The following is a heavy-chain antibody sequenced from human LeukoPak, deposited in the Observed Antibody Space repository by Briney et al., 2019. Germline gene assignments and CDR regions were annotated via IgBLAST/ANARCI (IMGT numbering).Heavy chain of an antibody. V-gene: IGHV3-33*06. Sequence: GGSLRLSCAASGFTFSSYGMHWVRQAPGKGLEWVAVIWYDGSNKYYADSVKGRFTISRDNSKNTLYLQMNSLRAEDTAVYYCAKMPVSYSSGWSNFDYWGQGTLVTVSS. CDR3: AKMPVSYSSGWSNFDY. D-gene: IGHD6-19*01. J-gene: IGHJ4*02. CDR1: GFTFSSYG. CDR2: IWYDGSNK.